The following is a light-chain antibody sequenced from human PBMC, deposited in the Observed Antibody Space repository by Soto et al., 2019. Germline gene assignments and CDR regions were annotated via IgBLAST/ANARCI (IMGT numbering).Light chain of an antibody. V-gene: IGKV3-11*01. CDR3: QQYGSSPRT. CDR1: QSVSSY. CDR2: DAS. J-gene: IGKJ1*01. Sequence: EIVLTQSPATLSLSPGEGATLSCRASQSVSSYLAWYQQKPGQAPRLLIYDASNRATGIPARFSGSGSGTDFTLTISSLEPEDFAVYYCQQYGSSPRTFGQGTKVDIK.